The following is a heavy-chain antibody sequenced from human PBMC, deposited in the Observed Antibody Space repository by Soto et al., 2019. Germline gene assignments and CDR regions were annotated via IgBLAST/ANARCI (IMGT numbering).Heavy chain of an antibody. D-gene: IGHD3-3*01. CDR2: IKQDGSEK. CDR1: GFTFSSYW. CDR3: ASVGLRFLEWQFDY. J-gene: IGHJ4*02. Sequence: GESLKISCAASGFTFSSYWMSWVRQAPGKGLEWVANIKQDGSEKYYVDSVKGRFTISRDNAKNSLYLQMNSLRAEDTAVYYCASVGLRFLEWQFDYWGQGTLVTVSS. V-gene: IGHV3-7*03.